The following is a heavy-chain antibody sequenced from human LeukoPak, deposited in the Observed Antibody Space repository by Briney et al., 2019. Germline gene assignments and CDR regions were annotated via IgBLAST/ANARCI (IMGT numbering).Heavy chain of an antibody. CDR1: GFTFTNYE. CDR3: ARTLRGSSGYDWGFDS. V-gene: IGHV3-48*03. D-gene: IGHD5-12*01. CDR2: IFTSGITT. J-gene: IGHJ4*02. Sequence: PGGSLRPSCAASGFTFTNYEMNWVRQAPGKGLEWVSYIFTSGITTYYADSVKGRFTISRDNAKNSLYLQMNSLRAEDTAVYYCARTLRGSSGYDWGFDSWGQGTLVTVSS.